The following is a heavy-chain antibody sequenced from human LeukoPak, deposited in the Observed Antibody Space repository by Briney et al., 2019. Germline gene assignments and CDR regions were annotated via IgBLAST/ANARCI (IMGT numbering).Heavy chain of an antibody. Sequence: SVKASCKASGGTFSSYAISWVRQAPGQGLGWMGGIIPIFGTANYAQKFQGRVTITADKSTSTAYMELSSLRSEDTAVYYCARRTMDMGYFYDGSDYYRYPLHYFDSWGQGTLVTVSS. J-gene: IGHJ4*02. CDR1: GGTFSSYA. V-gene: IGHV1-69*06. CDR3: ARRTMDMGYFYDGSDYYRYPLHYFDS. CDR2: IIPIFGTA. D-gene: IGHD3-22*01.